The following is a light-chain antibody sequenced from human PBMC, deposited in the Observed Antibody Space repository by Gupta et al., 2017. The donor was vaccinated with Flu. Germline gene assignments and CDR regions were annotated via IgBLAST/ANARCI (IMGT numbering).Light chain of an antibody. CDR1: QSVSSSS. Sequence: GTLSLSPGERATLSCRASQSVSSSSLAWYQQKPGQAPRLLIYAASSRATGIPDRFSGSGSGTXFTLTIXRLEPEDFAVYHCQQYTSLPWTFGXGTKVEV. CDR3: QQYTSLPWT. J-gene: IGKJ1*01. CDR2: AAS. V-gene: IGKV3-20*01.